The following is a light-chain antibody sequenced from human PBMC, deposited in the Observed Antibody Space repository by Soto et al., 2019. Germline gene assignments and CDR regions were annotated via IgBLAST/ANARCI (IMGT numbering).Light chain of an antibody. V-gene: IGKV1-39*01. Sequence: DMQMTQSPSSLSASVGDRVTITCRASQSIRNYLNWYQQKPGKVPKLLIYSASTLQSGVPSRFSGSGSGTDFTLTITSLQPDDFATYYCQHSYITPLTFGGGTKVEIK. CDR2: SAS. CDR1: QSIRNY. J-gene: IGKJ4*01. CDR3: QHSYITPLT.